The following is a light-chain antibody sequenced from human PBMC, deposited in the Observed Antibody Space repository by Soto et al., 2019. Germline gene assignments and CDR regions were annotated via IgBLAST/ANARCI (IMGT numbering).Light chain of an antibody. Sequence: SYELTQPPSVSVAPGKTARITCGGKNIGSKSVHWYQQKPGQAPVLVIYYDSDRPSGIPERFSGSNSGNTATLTISRVEAGDEADYYCQVWDRSSDHPIFGGGTKLTVL. CDR1: NIGSKS. J-gene: IGLJ2*01. V-gene: IGLV3-21*04. CDR3: QVWDRSSDHPI. CDR2: YDS.